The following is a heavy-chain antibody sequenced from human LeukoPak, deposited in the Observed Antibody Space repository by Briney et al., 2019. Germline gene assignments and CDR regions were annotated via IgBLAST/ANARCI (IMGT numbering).Heavy chain of an antibody. V-gene: IGHV3-23*01. J-gene: IGHJ4*02. CDR3: AKSFCSSTSCYWITMSLDY. D-gene: IGHD2-2*01. CDR2: ISGSGGST. CDR1: GFTFTSYA. Sequence: GGSLRLSCAASGFTFTSYAMNWVRQAPGKGLEWVSGISGSGGSTYYADSVKGRLIISRDNSKDTLYLQMSSLRAEDTAVYYCAKSFCSSTSCYWITMSLDYWGQGTLVTVSS.